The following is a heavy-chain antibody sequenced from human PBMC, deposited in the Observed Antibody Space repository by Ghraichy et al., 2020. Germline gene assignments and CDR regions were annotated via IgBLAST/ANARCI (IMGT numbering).Heavy chain of an antibody. CDR2: INNSGST. Sequence: SETLSLTCAVYGGSFSGYYWSWIRQPPGKGLEWIGEINNSGSTNYNPSLKSRVTISVDTSKNQFSLKLSSVTAADTAVYYCARGDLRGVYDFWSGYYPSYYYYGMDVWGQGTTVTVSS. CDR1: GGSFSGYY. V-gene: IGHV4-34*01. J-gene: IGHJ6*02. CDR3: ARGDLRGVYDFWSGYYPSYYYYGMDV. D-gene: IGHD3-3*01.